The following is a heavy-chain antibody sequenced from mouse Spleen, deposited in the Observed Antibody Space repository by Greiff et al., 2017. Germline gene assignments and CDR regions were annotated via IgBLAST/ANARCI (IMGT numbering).Heavy chain of an antibody. CDR2: IYPSDSET. Sequence: QVQLQQPGAELVRPGSSVKLSCKASGYTFTSYWMDWVKQRPGQGLEWIGNIYPSDSETHYNQKFKDKATLTVDKSSSTAYMQLSSLTSEDSAVYYCAREGGYYDYEAYWGQGTLVTVSA. J-gene: IGHJ3*01. CDR1: GYTFTSYW. CDR3: AREGGYYDYEAY. V-gene: IGHV1-61*01. D-gene: IGHD2-4*01.